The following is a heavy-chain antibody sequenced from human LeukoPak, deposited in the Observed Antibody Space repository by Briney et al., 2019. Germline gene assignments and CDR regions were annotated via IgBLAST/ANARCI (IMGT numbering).Heavy chain of an antibody. V-gene: IGHV1-18*01. CDR1: GYTFSTYG. D-gene: IGHD3-3*01. J-gene: IGHJ6*03. CDR2: ISGHNGNT. Sequence: ASVKVSCKASGYTFSTYGISWVRQAPGQGLEWMGWISGHNGNTNYEQKFQGRVTMTTDTSTSTAYMELRSLRSDDTAVYYCARDPYWRGNYTGIRYYYYYMDVWGKGTTVTVSS. CDR3: ARDPYWRGNYTGIRYYYYYMDV.